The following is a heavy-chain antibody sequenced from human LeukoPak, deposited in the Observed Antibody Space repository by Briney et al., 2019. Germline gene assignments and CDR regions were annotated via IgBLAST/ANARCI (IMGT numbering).Heavy chain of an antibody. V-gene: IGHV4-31*03. J-gene: IGHJ4*02. CDR3: ARVPIIRGVIED. D-gene: IGHD3-10*01. CDR2: ISGSGST. Sequence: SQTLSLTCSVSGDSISRGGDYWTWIRQHPQKGLEWIGYISGSGSTYYSPSLRSRVTVSADTSKNQFSLKLTPVTAADTAVFYCARVPIIRGVIEDWGQGTLVTVSS. CDR1: GDSISRGGDY.